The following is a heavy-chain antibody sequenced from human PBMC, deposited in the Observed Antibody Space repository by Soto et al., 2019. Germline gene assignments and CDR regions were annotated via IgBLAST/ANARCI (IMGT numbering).Heavy chain of an antibody. J-gene: IGHJ3*02. D-gene: IGHD4-17*01. CDR1: GFTFSSYS. CDR3: AREGPMTTAPVDAFDI. Sequence: GGSLRLSCAASGFTFSSYSMNWVRQAPGKGLEWVSSISSSSSYIYYADSVKGRFTISRDNAKNSLYLQMNSLRAEDTAVYYCAREGPMTTAPVDAFDIGGQGTMVTVSS. V-gene: IGHV3-21*01. CDR2: ISSSSSYI.